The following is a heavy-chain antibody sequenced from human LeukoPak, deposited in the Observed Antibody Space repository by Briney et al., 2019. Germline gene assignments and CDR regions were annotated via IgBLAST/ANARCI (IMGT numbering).Heavy chain of an antibody. J-gene: IGHJ4*02. CDR1: GFTFSSYG. CDR3: AKGDSSSWYGLDY. D-gene: IGHD6-13*01. V-gene: IGHV3-30*02. Sequence: GGSLRLSCAASGFTFSSYGMHWVRQAPGKGLEGVAFIRYDGSNKYYADSVKGRFTISRDNSKNTLYLQMNSLTAEEKAVYYCAKGDSSSWYGLDYWGQGTLVTVSS. CDR2: IRYDGSNK.